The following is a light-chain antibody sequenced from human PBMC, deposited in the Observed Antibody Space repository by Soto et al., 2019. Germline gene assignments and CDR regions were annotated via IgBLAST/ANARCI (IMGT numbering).Light chain of an antibody. CDR1: QSVSSN. V-gene: IGKV3-15*01. J-gene: IGKJ1*01. CDR2: GSP. Sequence: EIVMTQSPATLSVSPGERATLSCRASQSVSSNLAWYQQKPGQAPRLLIYGSPTRATGVPARFSGSGSGTEFTLTISSLQSEDFAVYYCQQFQNWPPWTFGQGTKVDIK. CDR3: QQFQNWPPWT.